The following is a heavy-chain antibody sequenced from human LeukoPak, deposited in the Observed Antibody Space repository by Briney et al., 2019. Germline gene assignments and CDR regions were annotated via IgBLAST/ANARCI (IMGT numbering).Heavy chain of an antibody. V-gene: IGHV3-30*02. CDR1: GFTFTSYG. CDR2: IRYDGSNK. Sequence: GGSLRLSCAASGFTFTSYGFHWVRQAPGKGLEWVAFIRYDGSNKYYADSVKGRFTISRDNSKNTLYLQMNSLRAEDTAVYYCARRRIWDYGAYVNYYYYYMDVWGKGTTVTISS. CDR3: ARRRIWDYGAYVNYYYYYMDV. J-gene: IGHJ6*03. D-gene: IGHD4-17*01.